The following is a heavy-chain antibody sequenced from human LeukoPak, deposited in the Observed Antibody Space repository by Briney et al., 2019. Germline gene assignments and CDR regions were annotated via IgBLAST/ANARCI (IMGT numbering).Heavy chain of an antibody. V-gene: IGHV3-21*01. CDR3: SNIGETRY. CDR2: ISSSSSNI. CDR1: GFAFNTFN. D-gene: IGHD3-10*01. Sequence: GGSLRLSCAVSGFAFNTFNMNWVRQAPGKRLEWVSSISSSSSNIYYADSVKGRFTISRDNAKNSLFLQMNSLRAEDTAVHYCSNIGETRYCGQGTLVTVSS. J-gene: IGHJ4*02.